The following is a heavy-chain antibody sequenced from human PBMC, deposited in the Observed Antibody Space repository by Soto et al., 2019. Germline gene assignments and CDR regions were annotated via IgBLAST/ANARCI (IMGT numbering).Heavy chain of an antibody. CDR3: ARHWWSSGSYHVFDS. CDR2: IYSSGTT. D-gene: IGHD6-19*01. CDR1: GGSISSYY. Sequence: PSETLSLTCTVSGGSISSYYWSWIRQPPGKGLEWIGYIYSSGTTNYNPSLRSRVTISIDTSKSQFFLKLTSVTAADTALYYCARHWWSSGSYHVFDSWGQGTQVTVSS. V-gene: IGHV4-59*08. J-gene: IGHJ4*02.